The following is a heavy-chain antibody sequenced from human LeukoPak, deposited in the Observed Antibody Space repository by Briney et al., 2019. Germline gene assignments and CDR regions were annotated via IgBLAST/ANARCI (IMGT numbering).Heavy chain of an antibody. D-gene: IGHD3-22*01. CDR2: TSGSGGST. Sequence: GGSLRPSCAASGFTFSNYWMSWVRQAPGKGLDWVSATSGSGGSTYYADSVKGRFTISRDNSKNTLYLQMNSLRAEDTAVYYCAKDAFSWYYYDSSGSGDAFDIWGQGTMVTVSS. V-gene: IGHV3-23*01. CDR3: AKDAFSWYYYDSSGSGDAFDI. CDR1: GFTFSNYW. J-gene: IGHJ3*02.